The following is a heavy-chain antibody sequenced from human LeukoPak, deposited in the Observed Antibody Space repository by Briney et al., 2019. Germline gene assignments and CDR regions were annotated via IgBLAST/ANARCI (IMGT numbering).Heavy chain of an antibody. CDR1: GYNFTIYW. J-gene: IGHJ3*02. D-gene: IGHD3-10*01. Sequence: GESLQISCKGSGYNFTIYWIGWVRQMPGKGLEWMGIIYPGDSDSRYSPSFQGQVTISADKSINTAYLQWSSLKASDTAMYYCARHDNGGLVRGIIPADALDIWGQGTMVTVSS. V-gene: IGHV5-51*01. CDR3: ARHDNGGLVRGIIPADALDI. CDR2: IYPGDSDS.